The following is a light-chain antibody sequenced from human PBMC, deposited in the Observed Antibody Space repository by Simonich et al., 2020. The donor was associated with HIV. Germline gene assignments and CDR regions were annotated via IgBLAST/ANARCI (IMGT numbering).Light chain of an antibody. J-gene: IGKJ2*01. CDR3: QQYDNLPYT. Sequence: DIQMTQSPSSVSASVGNRVTITCRASQSISSWLAWYQQKPGRAPKLLIYAASSLQSGVPSRFSGNASGTDFTFTITSLRPEDIATYYCQQYDNLPYTFGQGTKLEIK. CDR1: QSISSW. CDR2: AAS. V-gene: IGKV1-12*01.